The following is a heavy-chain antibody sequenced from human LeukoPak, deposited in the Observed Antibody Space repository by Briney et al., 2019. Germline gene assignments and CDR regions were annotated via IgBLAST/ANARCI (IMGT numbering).Heavy chain of an antibody. CDR2: IYPGDSDT. CDR1: GYSFTSYW. D-gene: IGHD3-10*01. CDR3: ARHVEVRGVIIYYYMDV. V-gene: IGHV5-51*01. J-gene: IGHJ6*03. Sequence: GASLQISCKGSGYSFTSYWIGWVRQMPGKGLEWMGIIYPGDSDTRYSPSFQGQVTISADKSISTAYLQWSSLKASDTAMYYCARHVEVRGVIIYYYMDVWGKGTTVTVSS.